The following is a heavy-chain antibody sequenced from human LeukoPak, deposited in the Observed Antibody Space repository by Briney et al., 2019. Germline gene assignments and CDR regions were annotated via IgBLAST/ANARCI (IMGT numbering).Heavy chain of an antibody. D-gene: IGHD6-19*01. Sequence: GASVKVSCKASGGTFSSYAISWVRQAPGQGLEWMGRIIPILGIANCAQKFQGRVTITADKSTSTAYLELSSLRPEDTAVYYCARNAYSSGWYPPGYYYYGMDVWGQGTTVTVAS. CDR1: GGTFSSYA. V-gene: IGHV1-69*04. CDR3: ARNAYSSGWYPPGYYYYGMDV. J-gene: IGHJ6*02. CDR2: IIPILGIA.